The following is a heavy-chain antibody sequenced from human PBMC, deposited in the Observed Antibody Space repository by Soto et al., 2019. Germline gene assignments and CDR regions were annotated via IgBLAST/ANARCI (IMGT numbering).Heavy chain of an antibody. D-gene: IGHD6-6*01. Sequence: QVQLVQSGAEVKKPGSSVKVSCKASGGTFSSYTISWVRQAPGQGLEWMGRIIPILGIANYAQKFQGRVTITADKSTSTAYMELSSLRSEDTAVYYCAREESSSRPFAYWGQGTLVTVSS. CDR1: GGTFSSYT. CDR2: IIPILGIA. V-gene: IGHV1-69*08. J-gene: IGHJ4*02. CDR3: AREESSSRPFAY.